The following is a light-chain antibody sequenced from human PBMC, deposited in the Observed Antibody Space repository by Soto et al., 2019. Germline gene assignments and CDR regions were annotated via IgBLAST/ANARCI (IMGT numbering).Light chain of an antibody. V-gene: IGKV1-5*03. CDR3: QQYNRYSWT. CDR1: QSISSW. J-gene: IGKJ1*01. Sequence: DIQMTQSPSTLSASVGDRVTITCRASQSISSWLAWYQQKPGKAPNLLISKASSLESGVPSRFSGSGSGTEFTLTISSLQPDDFATYYCQQYNRYSWTFGQGTKVEIK. CDR2: KAS.